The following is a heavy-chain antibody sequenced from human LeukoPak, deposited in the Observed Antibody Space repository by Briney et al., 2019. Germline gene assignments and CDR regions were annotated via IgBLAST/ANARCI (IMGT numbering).Heavy chain of an antibody. Sequence: GASVKLSCKASGGTFSSYAISWVRQAPGQGLEWMAGIIRLVGKSFYAQKFQGRVTITTDNSTSTAYMDLSSLRAEDTAVYYCARDRDAYINYPPNYRGVWGNGTTVTVSS. CDR3: ARDRDAYINYPPNYRGV. CDR2: IIRLVGKS. V-gene: IGHV1-69*05. J-gene: IGHJ6*03. CDR1: GGTFSSYA. D-gene: IGHD4-11*01.